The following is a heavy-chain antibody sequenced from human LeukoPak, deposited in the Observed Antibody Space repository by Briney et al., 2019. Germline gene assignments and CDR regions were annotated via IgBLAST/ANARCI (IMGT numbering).Heavy chain of an antibody. CDR1: GYSISSDYY. V-gene: IGHV4-38-2*02. CDR3: ARVVGYYYYKDG. CDR2: IYHSGST. D-gene: IGHD3-10*01. J-gene: IGHJ6*03. Sequence: SETLSLTCTVAGYSISSDYYWGWTRQLPGKGLEWIGNIYHSGSTYYNPSLKSRVTISVDTSKNQFSLKLSSVTAAGTAVYYFARVVGYYYYKDGWGKGTTVTVSS.